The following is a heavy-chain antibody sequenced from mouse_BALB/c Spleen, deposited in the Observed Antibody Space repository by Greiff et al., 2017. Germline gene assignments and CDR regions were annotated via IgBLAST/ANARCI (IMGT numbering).Heavy chain of an antibody. J-gene: IGHJ3*01. CDR3: ARTSYDGYLNFAY. V-gene: IGHV1S127*01. Sequence: VQLQQSGPQLVRPGASVKISCKASGYSFTSYWMHWVKQRPGQGLEWIGMIDPSDSETRLNQKFKDKATLTVDKSSSTAYMQLSSPTSEDSAVYYCARTSYDGYLNFAYWGQGTLVTVSA. D-gene: IGHD2-3*01. CDR2: IDPSDSET. CDR1: GYSFTSYW.